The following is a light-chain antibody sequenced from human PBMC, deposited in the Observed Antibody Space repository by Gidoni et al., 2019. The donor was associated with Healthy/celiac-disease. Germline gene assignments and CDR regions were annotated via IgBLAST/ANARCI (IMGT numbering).Light chain of an antibody. CDR1: QSVSSSY. V-gene: IGKV3-20*01. J-gene: IGKJ4*01. CDR2: GAS. Sequence: EIVLTQSPGTLSLSPGERATLSCRASQSVSSSYLACDQQKPGQAPRLLIYGASSRATGIPDRFSGSGSGTDFTLTISRLEPEDFAVYYCQRYGSSLTFGGWTKVEIK. CDR3: QRYGSSLT.